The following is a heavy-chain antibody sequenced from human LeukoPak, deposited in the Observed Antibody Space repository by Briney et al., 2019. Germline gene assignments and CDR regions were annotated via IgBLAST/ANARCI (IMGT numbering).Heavy chain of an antibody. V-gene: IGHV3-7*01. J-gene: IGHJ6*02. CDR3: ARDQTGMDV. CDR2: IKQDGSDK. Sequence: GGSLRLSCAASGFTFNGYWMSWVRQAPGKGLEWVANIKQDGSDKYYVDSVKGRFTISRDNAKNSLYLQMNSLRAEDTAVYYCARDQTGMDVWGQGTTVTVSS. CDR1: GFTFNGYW.